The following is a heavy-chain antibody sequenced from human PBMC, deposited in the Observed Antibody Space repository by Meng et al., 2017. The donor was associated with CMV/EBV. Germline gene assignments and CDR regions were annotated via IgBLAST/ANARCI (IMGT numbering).Heavy chain of an antibody. J-gene: IGHJ4*02. CDR3: ARDTYSGSPEYYFDY. CDR1: VITFSRYR. D-gene: IGHD1-26*01. CDR2: IGSSSSYI. Sequence: SVITFSRYRLNRVRQAPGKGLAWVSSIGSSSSYIYYAGSVKGRFTISRDNAKNSLYLQMNSLRAEDTAVYYCARDTYSGSPEYYFDYWGQGTLVTVSS. V-gene: IGHV3-21*01.